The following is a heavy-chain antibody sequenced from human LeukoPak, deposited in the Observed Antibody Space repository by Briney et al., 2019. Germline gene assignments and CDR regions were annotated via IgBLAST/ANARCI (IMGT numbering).Heavy chain of an antibody. D-gene: IGHD3-10*01. CDR1: GGSISSGSYY. Sequence: SQTLSLTCTVSGGSISSGSYYWSWIRQPARKGLEWIGRIYTSGSTNYNPSLKSRVTISVDTSKNQFSLKLSSVTAADAAVCYCAREELRGVSPWGAFDIWGQGTMVTVSS. V-gene: IGHV4-61*02. CDR2: IYTSGST. CDR3: AREELRGVSPWGAFDI. J-gene: IGHJ3*02.